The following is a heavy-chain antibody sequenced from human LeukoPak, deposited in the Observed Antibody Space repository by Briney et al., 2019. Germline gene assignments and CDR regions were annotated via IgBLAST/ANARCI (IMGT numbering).Heavy chain of an antibody. CDR2: ISAYNGNT. V-gene: IGHV1-18*01. J-gene: IGHJ4*02. D-gene: IGHD6-19*01. CDR3: SSGDYNSGWVD. CDR1: GYTFTSYG. Sequence: GSVKVSCKASGYTFTSYGISWVRQAPGQGLEWMGWISAYNGNTNYAQKLQGRVTMTTDTSTSTAYMELSSLTSEDTAVYYCSSGDYNSGWVDWGQGTLVIVSS.